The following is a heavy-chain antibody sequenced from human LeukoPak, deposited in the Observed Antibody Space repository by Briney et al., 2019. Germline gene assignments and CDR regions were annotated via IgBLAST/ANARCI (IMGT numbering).Heavy chain of an antibody. CDR3: VGENVY. V-gene: IGHV1-18*01. CDR1: GYTFTSYG. J-gene: IGHJ4*02. CDR2: ISAYNGNT. Sequence: EASVKVSCKASGYTFTSYGMSWVRQAPGQGLEWMGWISAYNGNTNYAQKLQGRVTMTTDTSTSTAYMELSSLRSEDTAVYYCVGENVYWGQGTLVTVSS.